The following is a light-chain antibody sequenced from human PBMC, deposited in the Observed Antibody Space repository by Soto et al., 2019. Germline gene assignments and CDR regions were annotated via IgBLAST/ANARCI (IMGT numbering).Light chain of an antibody. CDR2: GAS. CDR3: QQYDNLPPWT. Sequence: EVVMTQSPATLSVSPGERATLSCRASQSVGSYLAWYQHKPGQAPRLLIYGASIRATGVPARFSGSGSGTEFTLTISSLQSEDFAVYFCQQYDNLPPWTFGLGTPVEVK. V-gene: IGKV3-15*01. J-gene: IGKJ1*01. CDR1: QSVGSY.